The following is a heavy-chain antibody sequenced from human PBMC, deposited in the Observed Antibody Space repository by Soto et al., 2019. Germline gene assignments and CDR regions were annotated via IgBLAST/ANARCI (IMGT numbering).Heavy chain of an antibody. D-gene: IGHD6-19*01. Sequence: EVQLLDSGGGLVQPGGSLRLSCAASGFTFSSSAMRWVRQAPGKGLELVSAVSGSGGTTYYADSVRGRFTIARDNSKNTLYLQINSLRAEDTAIYFCARCTVDTIVTSGWCHYLDPWGQGTLVTVSS. CDR3: ARCTVDTIVTSGWCHYLDP. CDR2: VSGSGGTT. V-gene: IGHV3-23*01. J-gene: IGHJ5*02. CDR1: GFTFSSSA.